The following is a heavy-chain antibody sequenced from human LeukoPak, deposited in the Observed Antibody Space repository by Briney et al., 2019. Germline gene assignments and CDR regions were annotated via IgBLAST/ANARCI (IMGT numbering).Heavy chain of an antibody. CDR2: IRYDGSNK. J-gene: IGHJ5*02. Sequence: GGSLRLSCAASGFTFRSYGMHWVRQAPDKGLERVAFIRYDGSNKYYADSVKGRFTISRDNSKNTLYLQMNSLRAEDTAVYYCAKSGYDFGGWFDPWGQGTLVTVSS. V-gene: IGHV3-30*02. CDR1: GFTFRSYG. CDR3: AKSGYDFGGWFDP. D-gene: IGHD5-12*01.